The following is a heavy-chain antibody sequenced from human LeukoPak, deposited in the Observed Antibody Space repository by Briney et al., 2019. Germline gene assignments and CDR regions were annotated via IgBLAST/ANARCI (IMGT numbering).Heavy chain of an antibody. CDR3: ARHCEKGGGNWFDP. CDR2: IYYSGST. J-gene: IGHJ5*02. CDR1: GGSISSSSYY. V-gene: IGHV4-39*01. Sequence: SETLSLACTGSGGSISSSSYYWGWIRQPPGKGLEWIGSIYYSGSTYYNPSLKSRVTISVDTSKNQFSLKLSSVTAADTTVYFCARHCEKGGGNWFDPWGQGTLVTVSS. D-gene: IGHD3-16*01.